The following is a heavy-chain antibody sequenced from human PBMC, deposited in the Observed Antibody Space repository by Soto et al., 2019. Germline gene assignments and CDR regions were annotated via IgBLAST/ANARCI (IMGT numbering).Heavy chain of an antibody. J-gene: IGHJ3*01. D-gene: IGHD2-21*02. CDR2: IHSDGSST. CDR3: ARGDRGAFDL. CDR1: GFTFSYCL. Sequence: PGGSLILSWAASGFTFSYCLMHWVRQAPGQGLVWVSRIHSDGSSTTYADSVKGRFTISRDNAKNTLYLQMNSLRAEDTAVYYCARGDRGAFDLWGQGTMVTVPS. V-gene: IGHV3-74*01.